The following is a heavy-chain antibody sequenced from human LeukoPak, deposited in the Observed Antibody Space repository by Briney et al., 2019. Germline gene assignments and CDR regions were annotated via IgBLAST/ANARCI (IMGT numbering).Heavy chain of an antibody. CDR1: GGSISSGSYY. CDR2: IYTSGST. D-gene: IGHD6-13*01. CDR3: ARRGRAAAGHTRAFDI. Sequence: PSETLSLTCTVSGGSISSGSYYWSWIRQPAGKGLEWIGRIYTSGSTNYNPSLKSRVTISVDTSKNQFSLKLSSVTAADTAVYYCARRGRAAAGHTRAFDIWGQGTMVTVSS. J-gene: IGHJ3*02. V-gene: IGHV4-61*02.